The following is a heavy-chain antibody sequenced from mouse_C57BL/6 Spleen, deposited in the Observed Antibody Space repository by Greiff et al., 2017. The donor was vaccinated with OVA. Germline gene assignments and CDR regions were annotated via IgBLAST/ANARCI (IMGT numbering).Heavy chain of an antibody. CDR1: GYTFTSYW. CDR2: IDPSDSYT. V-gene: IGHV1-50*01. CDR3: ATITTVVARNFDV. Sequence: QVHVKQSGAELVKPGASVKLSCKASGYTFTSYWMQWVKQRPGQGLEWIGEIDPSDSYTNYNQKFKGKATLTVDTSSSTAYMQLSSLTSEDAAVYYCATITTVVARNFDVWGTGTTVTVSS. J-gene: IGHJ1*03. D-gene: IGHD1-1*01.